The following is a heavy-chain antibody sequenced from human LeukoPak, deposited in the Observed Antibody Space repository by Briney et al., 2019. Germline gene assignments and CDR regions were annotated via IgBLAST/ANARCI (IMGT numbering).Heavy chain of an antibody. J-gene: IGHJ5*02. V-gene: IGHV3-15*01. CDR2: IKSKTDGGTT. CDR3: TTLTMVRGVGPLYNNWFDP. D-gene: IGHD3-10*01. Sequence: SGGSLRLSCAASGFTISNAWVSWVHQAPGKGLEWVGRIKSKTDGGTTDCAAPVKGRFTISRDDSKNTLYLQMNSLKTEDTAVYYCTTLTMVRGVGPLYNNWFDPWGQGTLVTVSS. CDR1: GFTISNAW.